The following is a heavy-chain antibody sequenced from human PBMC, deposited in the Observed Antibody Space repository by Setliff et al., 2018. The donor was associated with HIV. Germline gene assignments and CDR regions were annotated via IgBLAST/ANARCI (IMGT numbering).Heavy chain of an antibody. CDR3: AREGRGITIFGVI. J-gene: IGHJ4*02. CDR2: INSDGSST. V-gene: IGHV3-74*01. Sequence: SLRLSCAASGCTFSSYWMPWVRQAPGKGLVGVSRINSDGSSTNYADSVKGRFTISRDNAKNTLYLQMNSLSAEDTAVYYFAREGRGITIFGVIWGQGTLVTVSS. CDR1: GCTFSSYW. D-gene: IGHD3-3*01.